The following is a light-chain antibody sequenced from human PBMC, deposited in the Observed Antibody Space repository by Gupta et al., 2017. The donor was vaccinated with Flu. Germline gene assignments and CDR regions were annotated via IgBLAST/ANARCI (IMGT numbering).Light chain of an antibody. J-gene: IGLJ2*01. CDR3: GTWDHILSGLV. Sequence: QPELTQPPSASATPGPTVSISCTGSSSNIGSHNVYWYQQFQGKAPKLLIYSNNSRPSGVPDRFSGSKSGTSASLAISGLQSGDEADYYCGTWDHILSGLVFGGGTKLTVL. CDR1: SSNIGSHN. CDR2: SNN. V-gene: IGLV1-44*01.